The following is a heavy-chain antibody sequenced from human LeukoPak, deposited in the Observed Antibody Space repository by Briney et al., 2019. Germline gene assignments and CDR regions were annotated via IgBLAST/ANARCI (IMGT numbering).Heavy chain of an antibody. J-gene: IGHJ4*02. V-gene: IGHV3-23*01. Sequence: PGGSLRLSCAASGFTFSSYAMSWVRQAPGKGLEWVSGISSSGGSTYYADSVKGRFTISRDNSKNTLFLQMTSLRAEDTAVYYCAKGGVSGWYLFYFDYWGQGTLVTVSS. CDR2: ISSSGGST. D-gene: IGHD6-19*01. CDR3: AKGGVSGWYLFYFDY. CDR1: GFTFSSYA.